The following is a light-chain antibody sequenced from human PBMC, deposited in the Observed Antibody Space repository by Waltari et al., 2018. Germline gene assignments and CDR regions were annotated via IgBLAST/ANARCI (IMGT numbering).Light chain of an antibody. V-gene: IGKV1-5*03. Sequence: DVQMTQSPPTLSASVGDRVTITCRVSESVGSWLAWYQQKPSLAPKLLIYKTSVLQGGVPTRFSGSGSGTEFTHTISNLQPDDFATYFCQQFNSFPYTFGQGTRLEIK. CDR1: ESVGSW. CDR3: QQFNSFPYT. CDR2: KTS. J-gene: IGKJ2*01.